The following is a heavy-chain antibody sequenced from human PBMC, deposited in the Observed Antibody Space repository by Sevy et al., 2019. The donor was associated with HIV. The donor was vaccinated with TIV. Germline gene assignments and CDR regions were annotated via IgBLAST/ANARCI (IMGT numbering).Heavy chain of an antibody. CDR1: GYSFTNYW. CDR2: IYLADSDT. V-gene: IGHV5-51*01. Sequence: GESLKISCKGSGYSFTNYWIGWVRQMPGKGLEWMGIIYLADSDTRYSPSFLGQVTISADKSIITAYLHWSSLMASDTAMYYCARLDSLDRRGGAIDYWGQGTLVTVSS. CDR3: ARLDSLDRRGGAIDY. D-gene: IGHD1-1*01. J-gene: IGHJ4*02.